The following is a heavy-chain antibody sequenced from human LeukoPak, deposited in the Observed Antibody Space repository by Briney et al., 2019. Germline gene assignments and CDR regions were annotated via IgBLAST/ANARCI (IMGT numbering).Heavy chain of an antibody. CDR1: GFTFDDYA. CDR3: AKEMYHDSRSLFDY. CDR2: ISRNSGNI. D-gene: IGHD3-22*01. V-gene: IGHV3-9*01. J-gene: IGHJ4*02. Sequence: GGSLRLSCAASGFTFDDYAMHWVRQAPGKGLEWVSGISRNSGNIGYADSVKGRFTISRDNAKNSLYLQMNSLRAEDTALYYCAKEMYHDSRSLFDYWGQGTLVTVSS.